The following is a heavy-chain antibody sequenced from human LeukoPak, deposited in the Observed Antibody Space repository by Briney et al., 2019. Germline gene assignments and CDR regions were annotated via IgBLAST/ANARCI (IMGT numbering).Heavy chain of an antibody. V-gene: IGHV1-2*02. CDR1: GYTFTGYY. D-gene: IGHD6-13*01. CDR2: INPNSGGT. Sequence: ASVKVSCKASGYTFTGYYMHWVRQAPGQGLEGMGWINPNSGGTNYAQKFQGRVTMTRDTSISTAYMELSRLRSDDTAVYYCARDLAAAVRDYYYYGMDVWGQGTTVTVSS. CDR3: ARDLAAAVRDYYYYGMDV. J-gene: IGHJ6*02.